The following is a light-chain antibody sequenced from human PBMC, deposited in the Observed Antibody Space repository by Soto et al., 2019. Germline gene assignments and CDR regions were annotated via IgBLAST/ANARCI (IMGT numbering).Light chain of an antibody. J-gene: IGLJ3*02. CDR1: SSDVGAYNY. V-gene: IGLV2-8*01. CDR3: SSFASSNTWV. Sequence: ALTQPPSASGSPGXSVTISCTGTSSDVGAYNYVSWYQQHAGKAPKLVIYEVTKRPSGVPDRFSGSKSANTASLTVSGLQAEAEADYYCSSFASSNTWVFGGGTKVTVL. CDR2: EVT.